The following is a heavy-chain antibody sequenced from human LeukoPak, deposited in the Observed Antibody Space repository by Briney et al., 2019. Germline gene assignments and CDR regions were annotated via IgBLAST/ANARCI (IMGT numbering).Heavy chain of an antibody. D-gene: IGHD3-22*01. V-gene: IGHV3-74*01. J-gene: IGHJ6*02. CDR3: ARDTYYYNSSAFYHYYYGMDV. CDR2: IERDGSRT. Sequence: GGSLRLSCAASGFTFDDYAMHWVRQAPGKGLEWVSRIERDGSRTRYADSVKGRFTISRDNAKNTLYLQMNSLSAEDTAVYYCARDTYYYNSSAFYHYYYGMDVWGQGTTVTVSS. CDR1: GFTFDDYA.